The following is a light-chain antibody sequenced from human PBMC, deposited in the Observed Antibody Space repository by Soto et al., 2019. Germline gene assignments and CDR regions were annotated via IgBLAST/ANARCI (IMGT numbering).Light chain of an antibody. J-gene: IGKJ4*01. CDR1: QNVYSN. CDR3: QQHGNWPLT. V-gene: IGKV3-15*01. Sequence: EIGMTQSPATLSVSPGEEATLSCRASQNVYSNLAWYQQKPGQAPRLLIYGASPRATSIPARFSGSGSGTEFTLTISSLQSEDFAVYYCQQHGNWPLTFGGGTKVEIK. CDR2: GAS.